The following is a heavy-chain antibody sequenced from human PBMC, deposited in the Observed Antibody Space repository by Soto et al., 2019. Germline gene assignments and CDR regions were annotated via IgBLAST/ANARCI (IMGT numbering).Heavy chain of an antibody. Sequence: ASVKVSCKASRYIFTDHYIHWVRQAPGQGLEWMGIINPSGGSTNYLQKFQGRVTMTRDTSTSTVYMELSSLRSEDTAVYFCARADYYDSSGFYYDYWGQGTLVTVSS. J-gene: IGHJ4*02. V-gene: IGHV1-46*01. CDR1: RYIFTDHY. CDR3: ARADYYDSSGFYYDY. CDR2: INPSGGST. D-gene: IGHD3-22*01.